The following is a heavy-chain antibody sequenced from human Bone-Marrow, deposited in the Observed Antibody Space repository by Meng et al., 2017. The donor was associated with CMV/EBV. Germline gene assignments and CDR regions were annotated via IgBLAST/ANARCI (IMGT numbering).Heavy chain of an antibody. J-gene: IGHJ6*02. CDR1: GFTFSSYA. D-gene: IGHD2-2*02. Sequence: GESLKISCAASGFTFSSYAMHWVRQAPGKGLEWVAVISYDGSNKYYADSVKGRFTISRDNLKNTVRLQMNSLRGEDTAVYYCARDLVVVPAAIRGEGPPYYYYGMDVWGQGTTVTVSS. CDR3: ARDLVVVPAAIRGEGPPYYYYGMDV. CDR2: ISYDGSNK. V-gene: IGHV3-30*14.